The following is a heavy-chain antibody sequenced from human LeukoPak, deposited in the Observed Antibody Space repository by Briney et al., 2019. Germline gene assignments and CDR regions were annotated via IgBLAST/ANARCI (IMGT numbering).Heavy chain of an antibody. Sequence: GGSLTLSCPASGFTFTNYNMNWVRQAPGKGLEWISYISGCSGTIYYADSVRGQFTVSRDNAKDSLWLQMDSLRVEDTAVYFCARLYGDWFDPWGPGTLVTVSS. CDR3: ARLYGDWFDP. CDR1: GFTFTNYN. J-gene: IGHJ5*02. D-gene: IGHD4-17*01. V-gene: IGHV3-48*01. CDR2: ISGCSGTI.